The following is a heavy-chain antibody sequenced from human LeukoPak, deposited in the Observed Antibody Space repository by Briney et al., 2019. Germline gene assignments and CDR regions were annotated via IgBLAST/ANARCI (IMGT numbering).Heavy chain of an antibody. CDR1: GFTFSAYY. D-gene: IGHD3-22*01. J-gene: IGHJ4*02. CDR3: AKRAGSSYYTWSFDY. CDR2: ISSSSSYT. V-gene: IGHV3-11*03. Sequence: GGSLRLSCAASGFTFSAYYMSWIRQAPGKGLEWVSYISSSSSYTNYADSVKGRFTISRDNSKNTLYLQMDSLRAEDTAVYYCAKRAGSSYYTWSFDYWGQGTLVTV.